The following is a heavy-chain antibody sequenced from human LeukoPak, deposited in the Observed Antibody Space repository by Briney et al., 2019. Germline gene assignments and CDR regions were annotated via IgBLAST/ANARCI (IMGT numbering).Heavy chain of an antibody. CDR1: GGTFSSYA. V-gene: IGHV1-69*13. J-gene: IGHJ4*02. D-gene: IGHD3-22*01. CDR2: IIPIFGTA. CDR3: ARASSYYYDSSGYYSLDY. Sequence: SVEVSCKASGGTFSSYAISWVRQAPGQGLEWMGGIIPIFGTANYAQKFQGRVTITADESTSTAYMELSSLRSEDTAVYYCARASSYYYDSSGYYSLDYWGQGTLVTVSS.